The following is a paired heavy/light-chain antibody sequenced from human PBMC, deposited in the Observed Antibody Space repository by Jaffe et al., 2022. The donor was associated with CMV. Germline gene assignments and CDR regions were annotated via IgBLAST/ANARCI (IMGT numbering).Heavy chain of an antibody. CDR2: IKPGDGSV. V-gene: IGHV1-46*01. CDR3: ARSTFGVYKWNYSGIDV. J-gene: IGHJ6*02. CDR1: GYTLISYC. D-gene: IGHD1-1*01. Sequence: QVQLVQSGAEVKKPGASVRVSCKTSGYTLISYCMHWVRQVPGQGLEWMGMIKPGDGSVTYARNFEGRVTVTSDTSTSTVYLDLRTLTSEDTAVYYCARSTFGVYKWNYSGIDVWGQGTTLTVSS.
Light chain of an antibody. J-gene: IGKJ3*01. V-gene: IGKV2-28*01. CDR2: FGS. CDR3: MQGLQTPRT. Sequence: DIVMTQSPDSLAVTPGEPASISCRSSQSLVKSGGYNFLDWYVQKPGKSPHLLIYFGSTRTSGVPDRFSGSGSGTHFTLNISTVEADDVGIYYCMQGLQTPRTFGPGTRVDI. CDR1: QSLVKSGGYNF.